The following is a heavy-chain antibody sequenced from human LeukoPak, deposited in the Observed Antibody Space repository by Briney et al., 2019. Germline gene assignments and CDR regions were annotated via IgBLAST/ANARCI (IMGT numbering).Heavy chain of an antibody. CDR3: AKDWGMHPYFDY. J-gene: IGHJ4*02. CDR1: GFTFSTFG. D-gene: IGHD3-16*01. V-gene: IGHV3-30*02. Sequence: GGSLRLSCAASGFTFSTFGMHWVRQSPGKGLEWVAFIRYDGSPTYYADSVKGRFTISRDNSKNTLYLQMNSLRAEDTAVYYCAKDWGMHPYFDYWGQGTLVTVSS. CDR2: IRYDGSPT.